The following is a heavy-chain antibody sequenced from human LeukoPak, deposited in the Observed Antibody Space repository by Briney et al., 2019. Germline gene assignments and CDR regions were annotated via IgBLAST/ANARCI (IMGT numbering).Heavy chain of an antibody. V-gene: IGHV3-53*01. CDR3: ARGSRWLPFDY. Sequence: SGGSLRLSCAASGFTVSSNYMSWVRQAPGKGLEWVSVTYSGGSTYYADSVKGRVTISRDNPKNKLYLQMNSLRAEDTAVYYCARGSRWLPFDYWGQGTLVTVSS. CDR1: GFTVSSNY. D-gene: IGHD6-13*01. CDR2: TYSGGST. J-gene: IGHJ4*02.